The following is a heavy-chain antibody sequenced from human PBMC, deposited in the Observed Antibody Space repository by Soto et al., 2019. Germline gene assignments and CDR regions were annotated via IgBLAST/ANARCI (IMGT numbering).Heavy chain of an antibody. V-gene: IGHV3-23*04. D-gene: IGHD2-15*01. Sequence: DEQLVESGGDLVQPGGSLRLSCAASGFVFRTNAMSWVRQRPGQGLEWVSAIRGSGDNTYYADSVKGRFSISRDNSKNTLFLQMNSLRAEDTAMYYCASPKIYCRGETCYSGYHDYWGQGTLVTVSS. CDR2: IRGSGDNT. CDR1: GFVFRTNA. J-gene: IGHJ4*02. CDR3: ASPKIYCRGETCYSGYHDY.